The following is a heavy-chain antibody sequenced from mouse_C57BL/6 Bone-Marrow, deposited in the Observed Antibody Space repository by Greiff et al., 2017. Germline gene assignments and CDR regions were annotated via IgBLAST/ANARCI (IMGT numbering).Heavy chain of an antibody. V-gene: IGHV1-82*01. CDR2: IYPGDGDT. CDR3: ARGGYDAWFAY. Sequence: VQLQQSGPELVKPGASEKISCKASSYAFSSSWMNWVKQRPGKGLEWIGRIYPGDGDTNYNGKFKGKATLTADKSSSTAYMQLSSLTSEDSAVYFCARGGYDAWFAYWGQGTLVTVSA. D-gene: IGHD2-2*01. CDR1: SYAFSSSW. J-gene: IGHJ3*01.